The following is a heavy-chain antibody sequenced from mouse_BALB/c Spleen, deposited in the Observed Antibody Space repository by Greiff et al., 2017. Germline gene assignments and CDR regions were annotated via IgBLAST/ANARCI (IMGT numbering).Heavy chain of an antibody. CDR3: ARSSNYYFDY. CDR1: GFNIKDTY. Sequence: EVMLVESGAELVKPGASVKLSCTASGFNIKDTYMHWVKQRPEQGLEWIGRIDPANGNTKYDPKFQGKATITADTSSNTAYLQLSSLTSEDTAVYYCARSSNYYFDYWGQGTTLTVSS. V-gene: IGHV14-3*02. D-gene: IGHD2-5*01. CDR2: IDPANGNT. J-gene: IGHJ2*01.